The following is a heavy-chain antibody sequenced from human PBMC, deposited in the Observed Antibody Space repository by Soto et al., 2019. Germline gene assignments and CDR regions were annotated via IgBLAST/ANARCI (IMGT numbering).Heavy chain of an antibody. V-gene: IGHV3-73*01. J-gene: IGHJ4*02. Sequence: PGGSLRLSCAASEFTVSSNYMSWVRQASGKGLEWVGRIRSKANSYATAYAASVKGRFSISRDESKNTAYLQMNSLKTEDTAVYYCTSHSPGDMIRKWGQGTQVTVSS. D-gene: IGHD3-22*01. CDR1: EFTVSSNY. CDR2: IRSKANSYAT. CDR3: TSHSPGDMIRK.